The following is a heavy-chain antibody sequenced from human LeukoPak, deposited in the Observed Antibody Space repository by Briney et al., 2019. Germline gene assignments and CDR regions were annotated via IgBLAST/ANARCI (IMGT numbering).Heavy chain of an antibody. CDR3: ARDKLAYCGGDWYPDA. Sequence: PGGSLRLSCAVSGFTFSSYGMNWVRQAPGRGLEWVSSINSGSTYIYYAGSVKGRFTISRDNGKNSLYLQMNSLRAEDTAVYYCARDKLAYCGGDWYPDAWGQGTLVTVSS. J-gene: IGHJ5*02. CDR2: INSGSTYI. D-gene: IGHD2-21*02. V-gene: IGHV3-21*01. CDR1: GFTFSSYG.